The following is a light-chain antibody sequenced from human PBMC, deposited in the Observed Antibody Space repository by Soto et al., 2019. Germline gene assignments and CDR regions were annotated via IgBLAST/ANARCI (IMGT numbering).Light chain of an antibody. Sequence: EIVLTQSPGTPSLSPGDRATLSCRASQSITGPYLAWYQQKPGQTPRLLIYGASTRATGIPARFSGSGSGTEFTLTISSLQYDDFAVYYCQQYNNWPLITFGQGTRLEIK. V-gene: IGKV3-15*01. J-gene: IGKJ5*01. CDR3: QQYNNWPLIT. CDR2: GAS. CDR1: QSITGP.